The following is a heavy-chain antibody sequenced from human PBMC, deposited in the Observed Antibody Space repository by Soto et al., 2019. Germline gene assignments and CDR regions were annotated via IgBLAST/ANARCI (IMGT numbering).Heavy chain of an antibody. CDR2: ISFDGSHK. CDR3: AKDGAPRYCSRSSCHPAGAY. CDR1: GFTFSNYG. J-gene: IGHJ4*02. D-gene: IGHD2-15*01. V-gene: IGHV3-30*18. Sequence: GGSLRLSCAGSGFTFSNYGLHWVRQAPGKGLDWVSFISFDGSHKYYAGSVKGRFTISRDNSNSMLYLQMDSLTTEDTAVYYCAKDGAPRYCSRSSCHPAGAYWGQGTLVTVSS.